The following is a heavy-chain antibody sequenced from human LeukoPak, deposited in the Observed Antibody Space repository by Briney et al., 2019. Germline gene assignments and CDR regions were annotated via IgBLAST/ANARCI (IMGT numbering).Heavy chain of an antibody. Sequence: PSETLSLTCTVSGGSISSYYWSWIRQPPGKGLEWIGYIYYRGSTNYNPSLKSRVTISVDTSKNQFSLKLSSVTAADTAVYYCARGTLLWFGGTAWFDPWGQGTLVTVSS. CDR3: ARGTLLWFGGTAWFDP. D-gene: IGHD3-10*01. CDR1: GGSISSYY. CDR2: IYYRGST. J-gene: IGHJ5*02. V-gene: IGHV4-59*01.